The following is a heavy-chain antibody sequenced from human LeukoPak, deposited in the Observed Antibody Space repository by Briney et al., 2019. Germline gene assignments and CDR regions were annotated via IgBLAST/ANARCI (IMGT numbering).Heavy chain of an antibody. V-gene: IGHV1-2*02. CDR1: GYSFTDFY. D-gene: IGHD5-18*01. CDR2: IFPCNGDT. Sequence: GASVKVSCKTSGYSFTDFYFYWLRQAPGQGLEWVGWIFPCNGDTNYAQKFQDRVTLTRDTSISTAYMEPSRLTSDDTAIYYCARDGDSPMVDFDYWGQGTLVTVSS. CDR3: ARDGDSPMVDFDY. J-gene: IGHJ4*02.